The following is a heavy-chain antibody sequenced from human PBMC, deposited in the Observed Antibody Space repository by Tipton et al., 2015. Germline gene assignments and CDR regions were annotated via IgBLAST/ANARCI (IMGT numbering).Heavy chain of an antibody. CDR1: GVSISNRNYY. V-gene: IGHV4-39*01. CDR3: ARQAGNCTSSSCYLSWFDP. CDR2: SYYSGIT. D-gene: IGHD2-2*01. J-gene: IGHJ5*02. Sequence: GLVKPSETLSLTCSVSGVSISNRNYYWGWIRQPPGKRLEWIASSYYSGITYSNPSLKSRLNISVDASKNQVSLNLTSVTAADTAVYYCARQAGNCTSSSCYLSWFDPWGQGTLVTVSS.